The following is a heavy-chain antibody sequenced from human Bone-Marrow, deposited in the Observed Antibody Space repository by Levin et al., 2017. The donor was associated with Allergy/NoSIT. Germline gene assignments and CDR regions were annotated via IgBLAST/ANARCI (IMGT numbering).Heavy chain of an antibody. V-gene: IGHV4-39*02. Sequence: SETLSLTCTVSGGSISSGDFYWGWIRQPPGKGLQWIGTISDTVNAFYNLSLKSRVTISINTSTNRFALGLISVTAADTAVYYCASQRSSGSDENSFDVWGQGTMVTVSS. CDR1: GGSISSGDFY. D-gene: IGHD6-19*01. J-gene: IGHJ3*01. CDR2: ISDTVNA. CDR3: ASQRSSGSDENSFDV.